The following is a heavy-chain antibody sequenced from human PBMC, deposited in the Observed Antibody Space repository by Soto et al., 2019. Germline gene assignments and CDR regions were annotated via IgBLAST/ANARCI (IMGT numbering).Heavy chain of an antibody. D-gene: IGHD2-2*02. CDR2: IYHSGST. J-gene: IGHJ3*02. CDR1: GGSISSGGYS. CDR3: ACRIVVVPAAIRSSSGLYDLAPPPNDAFDI. Sequence: PSETLSLTCAVSGGSISSGGYSWSWIRQPPGKGLEWIGYIYHSGSTYYNPSLKSRVTISVDRSKNQFSLKLSSVTAADTAVYYFACRIVVVPAAIRSSSGLYDLAPPPNDAFDIWGQGTMVTVSS. V-gene: IGHV4-30-2*01.